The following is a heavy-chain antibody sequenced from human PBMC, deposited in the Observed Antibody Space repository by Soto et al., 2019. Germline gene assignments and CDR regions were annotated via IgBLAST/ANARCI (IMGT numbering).Heavy chain of an antibody. Sequence: WTWIRQPAGKGLEWIGRIYSTGRTDYNPSLESRVTMSIDTSKNRFSLHLSSVTAADTAVYFCAREKGYYYSGMDVWGQGTTVAVSS. CDR2: IYSTGRT. CDR3: AREKGYYYSGMDV. J-gene: IGHJ6*02. V-gene: IGHV4-4*07.